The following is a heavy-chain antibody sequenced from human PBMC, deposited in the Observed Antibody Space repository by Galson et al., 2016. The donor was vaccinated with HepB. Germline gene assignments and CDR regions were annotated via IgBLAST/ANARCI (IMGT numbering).Heavy chain of an antibody. J-gene: IGHJ6*02. D-gene: IGHD2-21*02. CDR1: GFTFGSYS. CDR3: ARDGSYCGGDCYSFHYGLDV. Sequence: SLRLSCAVSGFTFGSYSMHWVRQAPGKGLEWVSYISSTSNTIFYADSVQGRFHISIDNAKNSLYLQMNSLRDEDTAVYYCARDGSYCGGDCYSFHYGLDVWGQGTTVTVFS. CDR2: ISSTSNTI. V-gene: IGHV3-48*02.